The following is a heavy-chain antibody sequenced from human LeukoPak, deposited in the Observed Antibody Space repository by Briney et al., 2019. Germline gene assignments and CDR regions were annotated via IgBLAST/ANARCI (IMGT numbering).Heavy chain of an antibody. D-gene: IGHD1-26*01. J-gene: IGHJ6*03. V-gene: IGHV4-39*07. CDR1: GGSISSSSYS. CDR2: IYYSGST. Sequence: PSETLFLTCTVSGGSISSSSYSWGWIRQPPGKGLEWIGSIYYSGSTNYNPSLKSRVTISVDTSKNQFSLKLSSVAAADTAVYYCASSSSGITDYYYYYYMDVWGKGTTVTVSS. CDR3: ASSSSGITDYYYYYYMDV.